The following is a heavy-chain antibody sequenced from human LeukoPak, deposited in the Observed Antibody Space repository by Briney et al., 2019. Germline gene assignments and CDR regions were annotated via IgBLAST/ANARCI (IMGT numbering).Heavy chain of an antibody. CDR3: AKGTVAGNYYYYGMDV. J-gene: IGHJ6*02. CDR2: ISWNSGSI. Sequence: GGSLRLSCAASGFPFDDYAMHWVRQAPGKGLEWVSGISWNSGSIGYADSVKGRFTISRDNAKNSLYLQMNSLRAEDTALYYCAKGTVAGNYYYYGMDVWGQGTTVTVSS. V-gene: IGHV3-9*01. D-gene: IGHD6-19*01. CDR1: GFPFDDYA.